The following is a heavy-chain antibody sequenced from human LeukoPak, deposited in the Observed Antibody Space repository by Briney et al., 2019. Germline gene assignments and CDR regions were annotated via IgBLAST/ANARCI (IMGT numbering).Heavy chain of an antibody. CDR1: GFTFSSYT. Sequence: PGGSLRLSCAASGFTFSSYTMNGVRQAPGKGLEWVSSIAVSSGYISYAESVKGRFTISRDNAKKSLYLQMTSLTAEDTAVYYCARDRGAYCGGDCYLGFDYWGRGTLVTVSS. V-gene: IGHV3-21*01. CDR2: IAVSSGYI. CDR3: ARDRGAYCGGDCYLGFDY. D-gene: IGHD2-21*02. J-gene: IGHJ4*01.